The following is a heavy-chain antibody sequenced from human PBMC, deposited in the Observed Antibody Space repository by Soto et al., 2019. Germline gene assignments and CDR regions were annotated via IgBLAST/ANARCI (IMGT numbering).Heavy chain of an antibody. V-gene: IGHV4-4*02. Sequence: PSATLAPACFVSDKYINKDIWWNWVRQPPGQGLEWIGEVHHTKGALYNPALRSRVTVSADLFNSKIFLRVDDTAVYYCARTRTAFYRYYFDSWGQGALVTVSS. CDR3: ARTRTAFYRYYFDS. D-gene: IGHD2-21*02. CDR1: DKYINKDIW. J-gene: IGHJ4*02. CDR2: VHHTKGA.